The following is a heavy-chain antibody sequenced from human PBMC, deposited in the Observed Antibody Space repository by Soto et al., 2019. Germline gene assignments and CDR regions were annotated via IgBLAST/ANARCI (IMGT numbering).Heavy chain of an antibody. Sequence: VGSLILSCEASGFIFSDHAMSWVRSATGKGLEWVSYISSSSSYTNYADSVKGRFTISRDNAKNSLYLQMNSLRAEDTAVYYCARELRYFDWLYEPYFDYWGQGTLVTVSS. CDR2: ISSSSSYT. V-gene: IGHV3-11*06. CDR1: GFIFSDHA. CDR3: ARELRYFDWLYEPYFDY. J-gene: IGHJ4*02. D-gene: IGHD3-9*01.